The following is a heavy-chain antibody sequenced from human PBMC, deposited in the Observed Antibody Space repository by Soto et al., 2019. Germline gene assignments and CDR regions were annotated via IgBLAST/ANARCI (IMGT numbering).Heavy chain of an antibody. D-gene: IGHD2-2*01. CDR3: ASQVLVPAYYGMDV. J-gene: IGHJ6*02. Sequence: QVQLVESGGGLVKPGGSLRLSCAASGFIFSDYYMNWIRQAPGKGLEWVSYINDNGRYTNYADSVKGRFTISRDNAKNSLYLQMNSLRADDTAVYYCASQVLVPAYYGMDVWGQGTTVTVSS. CDR1: GFIFSDYY. V-gene: IGHV3-11*06. CDR2: INDNGRYT.